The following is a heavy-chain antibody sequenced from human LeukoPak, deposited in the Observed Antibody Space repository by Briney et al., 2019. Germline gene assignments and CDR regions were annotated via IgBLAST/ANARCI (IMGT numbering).Heavy chain of an antibody. J-gene: IGHJ4*02. CDR1: GFTFDDYA. D-gene: IGHD6-13*01. CDR2: ITWDGDNT. Sequence: GGSLRLSCAASGFTFDDYAMHWVRQPPGKGLEWVSLITWDGDNTYYTDSVKGRFTISRDNSENSLYLQMNSLRAEDTALYYCAKGTSSWHEFDYWGQGTLVTVSS. V-gene: IGHV3-43D*03. CDR3: AKGTSSWHEFDY.